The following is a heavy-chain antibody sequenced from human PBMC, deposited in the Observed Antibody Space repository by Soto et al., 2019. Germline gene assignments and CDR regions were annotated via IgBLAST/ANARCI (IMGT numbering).Heavy chain of an antibody. Sequence: SETLSLTCTVSGSSIRIGNYHFTLIRQSPRKGLEWIGCISNSESAQFHPSLIPRVSIWVGTSRNECSVILDFVSAADTAVHYCVRALGSRFMEWQRFDTWGQGKLVTVSS. J-gene: IGHJ5*02. CDR1: GSSIRIGNYH. D-gene: IGHD3-3*01. V-gene: IGHV4-30-4*01. CDR2: ISNSESA. CDR3: VRALGSRFMEWQRFDT.